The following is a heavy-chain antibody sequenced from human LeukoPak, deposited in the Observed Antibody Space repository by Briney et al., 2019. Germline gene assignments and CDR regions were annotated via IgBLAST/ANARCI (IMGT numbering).Heavy chain of an antibody. Sequence: SETLSLTCTVSGGSISSGDYYWSWIRQPPGKGLEWIGYIYHSGSTYYNPSLKSRVTISVDRSKNQFSLKLSSVTAADTAVYYCARGPGMNYYYYYMDVWGKGTTVTVSS. V-gene: IGHV4-30-4*01. CDR3: ARGPGMNYYYYYMDV. D-gene: IGHD6-13*01. CDR1: GGSISSGDYY. CDR2: IYHSGST. J-gene: IGHJ6*03.